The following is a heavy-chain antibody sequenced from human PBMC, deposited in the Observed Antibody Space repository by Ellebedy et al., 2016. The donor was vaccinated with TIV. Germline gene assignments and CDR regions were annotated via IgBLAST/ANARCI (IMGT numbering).Heavy chain of an antibody. CDR1: GFTFSNDW. D-gene: IGHD3-16*01. Sequence: GESLKISCAASGFTFSNDWMNWVRQAPGKGLEWVANINPDGSEKYCVGSVEGRFSISRDNAKNSLYLQMTSLRAEDTALYYCARDLNWGTTWGQGTLVTVSS. CDR3: ARDLNWGTT. V-gene: IGHV3-7*01. CDR2: INPDGSEK. J-gene: IGHJ5*02.